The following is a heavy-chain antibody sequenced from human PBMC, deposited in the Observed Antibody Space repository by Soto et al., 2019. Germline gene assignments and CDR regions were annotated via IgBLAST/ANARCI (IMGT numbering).Heavy chain of an antibody. CDR1: GFTFDDYT. V-gene: IGHV3-43*01. J-gene: IGHJ4*02. CDR3: AKDSGSYSDRPY. CDR2: ISWDGGST. Sequence: PGGSLRLSCAASGFTFDDYTMHWVRQAPGKGLEWVSLISWDGGSTYYADSVKGRFTISRDNSKNSLYLQMNSQRTEDTALYYCAKDSGSYSDRPYWGQGTLVTVSS. D-gene: IGHD1-26*01.